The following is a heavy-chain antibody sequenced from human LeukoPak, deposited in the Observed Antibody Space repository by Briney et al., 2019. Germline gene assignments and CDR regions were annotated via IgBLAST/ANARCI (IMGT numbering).Heavy chain of an antibody. CDR2: IYYSGST. CDR3: ARLGERGHREFGELSPPIYYYYGMDV. CDR1: GGSISSYY. J-gene: IGHJ6*02. V-gene: IGHV4-59*08. D-gene: IGHD3-10*01. Sequence: SETLSLTFTVSGGSISSYYWSWIPQPPGKGLEWIGYIYYSGSTNYNPSLKSRVTISVDTSKNQFSLKLSSVTAADTAVYYCARLGERGHREFGELSPPIYYYYGMDVWGQGTTVTVSS.